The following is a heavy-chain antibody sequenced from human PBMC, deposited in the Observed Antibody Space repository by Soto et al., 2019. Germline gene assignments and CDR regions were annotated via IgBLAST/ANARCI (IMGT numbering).Heavy chain of an antibody. D-gene: IGHD3-9*01. Sequence: PGGSLRLSCAASGFTFSSYAMHWVRQAPGKGLEWVVVISYDGSNKYYADSVKGRFTISRDNVKKSLYLQMNSLRAEDTAVYYCVGEADILNWFDPWGQGTLVTVSS. J-gene: IGHJ5*02. CDR2: ISYDGSNK. CDR1: GFTFSSYA. V-gene: IGHV3-30-3*01. CDR3: VGEADILNWFDP.